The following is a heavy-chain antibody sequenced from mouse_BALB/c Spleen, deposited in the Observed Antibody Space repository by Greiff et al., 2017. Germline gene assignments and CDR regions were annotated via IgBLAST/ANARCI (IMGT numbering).Heavy chain of an antibody. CDR1: GFSLTSYG. CDR2: IWAGGST. V-gene: IGHV2-9*02. CDR3: ARHYGSSFWAMDY. J-gene: IGHJ4*01. D-gene: IGHD1-1*01. Sequence: VKLVESGPGLVAPSQSLSITCTVSGFSLTSYGVHWVRQPPGKGLEWLGVIWAGGSTNYNSALMSRLSISKDNSKSQVFLKMNSLQTDDTAMYYCARHYGSSFWAMDYWGQGTSVTVSS.